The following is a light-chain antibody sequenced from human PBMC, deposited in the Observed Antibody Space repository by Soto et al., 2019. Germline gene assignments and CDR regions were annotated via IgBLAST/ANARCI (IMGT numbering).Light chain of an antibody. Sequence: EIVLTQSPATLSLSLGERATLSCRASQSVGSYLAWYQQKPGQAPRLLIHDASSRATDIPDRFSGSGSGTDLTLTISSLEPEDFAVYYCQQRSNWSFGQGTRREIK. CDR2: DAS. J-gene: IGKJ5*01. CDR3: QQRSNWS. CDR1: QSVGSY. V-gene: IGKV3-11*01.